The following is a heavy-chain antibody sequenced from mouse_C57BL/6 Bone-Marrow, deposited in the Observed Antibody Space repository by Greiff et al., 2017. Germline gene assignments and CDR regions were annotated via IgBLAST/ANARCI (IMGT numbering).Heavy chain of an antibody. CDR1: GYTFTSYG. CDR2: IYPRSGNT. CDR3: ASVAYYKRYYAMDY. Sequence: QVQLQQSGAELARPGASVKLSCKASGYTFTSYGISWVKQRTGQGLEWIGEIYPRSGNTYYNEKFKGKATLTADKSSSTAYMELRSLTSEYSAVYFCASVAYYKRYYAMDYWGQGTSVTVSS. D-gene: IGHD2-12*01. J-gene: IGHJ4*01. V-gene: IGHV1-81*01.